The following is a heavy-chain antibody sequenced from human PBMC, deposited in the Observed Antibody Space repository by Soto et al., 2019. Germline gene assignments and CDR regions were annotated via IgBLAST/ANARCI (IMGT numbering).Heavy chain of an antibody. Sequence: SETLSLTCTVSGDSISSSNYFWGWIRQPPGKGLEWIGYIYHSGSTYYNPSLKSRVTISVDRSKNQFSLNLNSVTAADTAVYYCARHRDRRGYFDYWGQGTLVTVSS. CDR2: IYHSGST. D-gene: IGHD2-15*01. CDR1: GDSISSSNYF. CDR3: ARHRDRRGYFDY. V-gene: IGHV4-39*01. J-gene: IGHJ4*02.